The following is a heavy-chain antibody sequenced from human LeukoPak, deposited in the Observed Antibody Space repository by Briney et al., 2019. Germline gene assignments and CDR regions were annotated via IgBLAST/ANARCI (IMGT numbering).Heavy chain of an antibody. Sequence: ASVKVSCKASGYTFTNYYIHWVRPAPGQGLAWMGIINPSGGSTSYAQKFQGRVTLTRDTSTSTVNMELSSLRSGDTAVYFCARDGFHYYDSSGYHIDYWGQGTLVTVSS. V-gene: IGHV1-46*01. CDR2: INPSGGST. J-gene: IGHJ4*02. CDR1: GYTFTNYY. CDR3: ARDGFHYYDSSGYHIDY. D-gene: IGHD3-22*01.